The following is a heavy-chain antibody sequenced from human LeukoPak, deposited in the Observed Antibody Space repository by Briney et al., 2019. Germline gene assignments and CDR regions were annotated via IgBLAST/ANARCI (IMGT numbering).Heavy chain of an antibody. CDR2: ISSSTNTI. D-gene: IGHD2-2*01. CDR1: GFTFSSYS. V-gene: IGHV3-48*01. Sequence: GGSLRLSCAASGFTFSSYSMNWVRQAPGKGLEWVSHISSSTNTIYYADSVKGRFTISRDNAKNSLYLQMNSLRAEDTAVYYCARDQPRYYYMDVWGKGTTVTVSS. CDR3: ARDQPRYYYMDV. J-gene: IGHJ6*03.